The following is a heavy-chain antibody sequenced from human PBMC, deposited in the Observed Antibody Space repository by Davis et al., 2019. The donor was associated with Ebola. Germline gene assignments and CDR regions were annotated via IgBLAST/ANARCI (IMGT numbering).Heavy chain of an antibody. D-gene: IGHD6-6*01. CDR1: GVSLNSGDYY. Sequence: MPGGSLRLSCTVSGVSLNSGDYYWSWIRQPPGKGLEWIGYIYYSGSTNYNPSLKSRVTISVDTSKNQFSLKLSSVTAADTAVYYCARQIAARPFDLDYWGQGTLVTVSS. V-gene: IGHV4-61*08. J-gene: IGHJ4*02. CDR2: IYYSGST. CDR3: ARQIAARPFDLDY.